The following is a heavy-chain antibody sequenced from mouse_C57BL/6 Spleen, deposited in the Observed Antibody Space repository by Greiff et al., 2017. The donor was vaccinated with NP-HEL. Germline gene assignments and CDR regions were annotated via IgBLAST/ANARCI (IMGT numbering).Heavy chain of an antibody. J-gene: IGHJ4*01. CDR3: ARKGGMDHYAMDY. CDR2: IDPSDSYT. Sequence: VQLQQPGAELVMPGASVKLSCKASGYTFTSYWMHWVKQRPGQGLEWIGEIDPSDSYTNYNQKFKGKSTLTVDKSSSTAYMQLSSLTSEDSAVYYCARKGGMDHYAMDYWGQGTSVTVSS. V-gene: IGHV1-69*01. D-gene: IGHD2-10*02. CDR1: GYTFTSYW.